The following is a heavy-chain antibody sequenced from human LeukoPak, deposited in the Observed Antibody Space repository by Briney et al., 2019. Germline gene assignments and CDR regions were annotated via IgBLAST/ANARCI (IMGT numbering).Heavy chain of an antibody. CDR2: ISGGST. CDR1: GFTFSSYA. CDR3: ARWRGGVYFDY. D-gene: IGHD3-3*01. V-gene: IGHV3-23*01. Sequence: PGGSLRLSCGASGFTFSSYAMSWVRQAPGKGLEWVSAISGGSTYYADSVKGRFTISRDNAKNTLYLQMNSLRAEDTAVYYCARWRGGVYFDYWGQGTLVTVSS. J-gene: IGHJ4*02.